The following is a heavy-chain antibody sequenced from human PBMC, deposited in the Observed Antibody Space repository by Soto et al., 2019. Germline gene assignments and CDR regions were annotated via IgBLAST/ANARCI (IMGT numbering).Heavy chain of an antibody. CDR2: IYYSGST. Sequence: SETLSLTCTVSGGSISSSSYYWGWIRQPPGEGLEWIGSIYYSGSTYYNPSLKSRVTISVDTSKNQFSLKLSSVTAADTAVYYCARRLNYYDSSGYVTQVLYYYYYYGMDVWGQGTTVTVSS. CDR1: GGSISSSSYY. J-gene: IGHJ6*02. D-gene: IGHD3-22*01. CDR3: ARRLNYYDSSGYVTQVLYYYYYYGMDV. V-gene: IGHV4-39*01.